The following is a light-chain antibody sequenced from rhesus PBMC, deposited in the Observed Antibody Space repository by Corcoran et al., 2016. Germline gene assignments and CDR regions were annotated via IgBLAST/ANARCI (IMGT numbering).Light chain of an antibody. J-gene: IGKJ4*01. V-gene: IGKV1-22*01. CDR2: KAA. CDR3: QQYSSRPLT. CDR1: QGISSW. Sequence: DIQMTQSPSSLSASVGDTVTITCRASQGISSWLAWYQQKPGKDPKLLIYKAASLPSGVPSRFRGSGSGTDFTLTISSLQSEDFATYYCQQYSSRPLTFGGGTKVELK.